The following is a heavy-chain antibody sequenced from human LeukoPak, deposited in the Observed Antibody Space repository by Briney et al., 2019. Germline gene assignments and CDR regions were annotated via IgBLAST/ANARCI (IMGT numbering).Heavy chain of an antibody. D-gene: IGHD1-1*01. CDR1: RFTFSSYW. V-gene: IGHV3-74*01. Sequence: PGGSLRLSCAASRFTFSSYWMHWVRQAPGKGLVWVSRINTDGSGTSYGDSVKGRFTISRDNAKNTLYLQMNSLRAEDTAVYYCARGNAHAFDIWGQGTMVTVSS. CDR3: ARGNAHAFDI. J-gene: IGHJ3*02. CDR2: INTDGSGT.